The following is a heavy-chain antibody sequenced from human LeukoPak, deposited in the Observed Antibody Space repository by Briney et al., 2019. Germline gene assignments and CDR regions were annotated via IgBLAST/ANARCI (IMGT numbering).Heavy chain of an antibody. CDR2: ISSNGDST. J-gene: IGHJ4*02. CDR3: ARGLSPGYYFDY. CDR1: GFTFSSYA. V-gene: IGHV3-64*01. Sequence: PGGSLRLSCAASGFTFSSYAMHWVRQAPGKGLEYVSAISSNGDSTYYANSVKGIFTISRDNSKNMLYLQMGSLRVEDMAVYYCARGLSPGYYFDYWGQGTLVTVSS. D-gene: IGHD3-16*01.